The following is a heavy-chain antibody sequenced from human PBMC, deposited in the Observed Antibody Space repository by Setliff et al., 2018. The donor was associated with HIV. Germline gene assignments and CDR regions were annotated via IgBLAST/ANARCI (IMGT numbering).Heavy chain of an antibody. V-gene: IGHV1-69*05. CDR2: IIPMYGVT. CDR1: GGTFSSYV. D-gene: IGHD2-15*01. Sequence: SVKVSCKASGGTFSSYVISWVRQAPGQGPEWMGGIIPMYGVTNYAQKFQGRVTITTDESTSTAYMELSSLRSEDTAVYYCALPYCSGGNRWASASLPPAGWFDPWGQGTLVTVSS. J-gene: IGHJ5*02. CDR3: ALPYCSGGNRWASASLPPAGWFDP.